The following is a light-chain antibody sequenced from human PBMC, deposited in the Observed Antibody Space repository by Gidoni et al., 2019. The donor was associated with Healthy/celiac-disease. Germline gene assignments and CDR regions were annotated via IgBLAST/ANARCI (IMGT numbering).Light chain of an antibody. V-gene: IGKV1-9*01. CDR3: QQLNSYSFT. Sequence: DIQLTQSPSFLSASVGDRVTITCRASQGISSYLAWYQQKPGKAPKLLIYAAYTLQSGVPSRFRGSGSGTDFPLTLSSLQPEDFATYYCQQLNSYSFTFGQGTRLEIK. CDR2: AAY. J-gene: IGKJ5*01. CDR1: QGISSY.